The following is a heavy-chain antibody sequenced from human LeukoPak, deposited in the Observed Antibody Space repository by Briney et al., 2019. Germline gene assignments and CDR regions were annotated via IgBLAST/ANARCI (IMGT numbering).Heavy chain of an antibody. Sequence: PGGSLRLSCAASGFTFSSYWMHWVRQAPGTGLVWVSRIDSGGSGTSYAASVKGRFTISRDNAKNTLYLQMNSLRAEDTAVYYCAREGHLVSRFDYWGQGTLVTVSS. V-gene: IGHV3-74*01. CDR3: AREGHLVSRFDY. CDR2: IDSGGSGT. D-gene: IGHD6-13*01. CDR1: GFTFSSYW. J-gene: IGHJ4*02.